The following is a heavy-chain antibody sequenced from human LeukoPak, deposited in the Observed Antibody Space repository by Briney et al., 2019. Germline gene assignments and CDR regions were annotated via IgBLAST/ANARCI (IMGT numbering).Heavy chain of an antibody. V-gene: IGHV3-21*04. CDR2: ISSRSSYI. D-gene: IGHD3-16*01. CDR1: GFTFSSYS. Sequence: GGSLRLSCAGSGFTFSSYSMNWVRQAPGKGLEWVSSISSRSSYIYYADSVKGRFTISRDNAKNSLYLQMNNLRVEDTAVYYCARVYTNYVYVFYIWGQGTMVTVSS. J-gene: IGHJ3*02. CDR3: ARVYTNYVYVFYI.